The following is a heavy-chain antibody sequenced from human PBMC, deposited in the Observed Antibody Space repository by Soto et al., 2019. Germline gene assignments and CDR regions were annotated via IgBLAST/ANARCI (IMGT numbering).Heavy chain of an antibody. CDR1: GYTFTNYA. CDR2: INAGNGNT. CDR3: ARGIWSASLRPYYFDS. D-gene: IGHD3-3*01. Sequence: ASVKLSCKASGYTFTNYAINWVRQAPGQGLEWMGWINAGNGNTKYSQRFQGRVTITRDTSASTTYMELSSLRSEDTAVYYCARGIWSASLRPYYFDSWGQGTLVTVS. V-gene: IGHV1-3*01. J-gene: IGHJ4*02.